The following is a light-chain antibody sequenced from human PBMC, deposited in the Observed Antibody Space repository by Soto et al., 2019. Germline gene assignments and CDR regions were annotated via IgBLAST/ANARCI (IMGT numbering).Light chain of an antibody. V-gene: IGKV3-11*01. J-gene: IGKJ5*01. CDR1: QSVSSY. CDR3: QQRSNWPPIT. Sequence: EIVFTQSPATLSLSPGERATLACWASQSVSSYLAWYQQKPGQAPRLLIYDASNRATGIPARFSGSGSGTDFTLTISSLEPEDFAVYYCQQRSNWPPITFGQGTRLEI. CDR2: DAS.